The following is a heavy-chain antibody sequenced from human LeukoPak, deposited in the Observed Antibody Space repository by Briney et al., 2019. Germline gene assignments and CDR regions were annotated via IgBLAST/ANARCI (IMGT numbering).Heavy chain of an antibody. CDR2: IYHSGST. V-gene: IGHV4-30-2*01. CDR1: GGSISSGGYS. Sequence: SETLSLTCAVSGGSISSGGYSWSWIRQPPGKGLEWIGYIYHSGSTYYNPSLKSRVTISVDRSKNQFSLKLSSVTAADTAVYYCARNNRDGYNLDYWGQGTLVTVSS. D-gene: IGHD5-24*01. CDR3: ARNNRDGYNLDY. J-gene: IGHJ4*02.